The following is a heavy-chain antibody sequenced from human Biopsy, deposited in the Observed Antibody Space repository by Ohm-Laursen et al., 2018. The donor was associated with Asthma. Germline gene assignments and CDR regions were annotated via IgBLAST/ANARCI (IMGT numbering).Heavy chain of an antibody. Sequence: SLRLSCSASGRHFGSYNMHWARQAPGKGLEWVAVITFDGSTQHYGDSVKGRLTISRDNSKNMLFLQMNSLRAEDTAVYYCLRDTLGYYFDIWGQGTRVTVSS. CDR1: GRHFGSYN. J-gene: IGHJ4*01. D-gene: IGHD6-13*01. V-gene: IGHV3-30-3*01. CDR3: LRDTLGYYFDI. CDR2: ITFDGSTQ.